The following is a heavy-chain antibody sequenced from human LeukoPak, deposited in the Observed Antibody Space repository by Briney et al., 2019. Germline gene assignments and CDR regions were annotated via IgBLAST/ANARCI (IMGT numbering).Heavy chain of an antibody. CDR2: IYSGVNT. Sequence: GGSLRLSCAASGFTLSSYAMSWVRQAPGKGLECVSLIYSGVNTYYADSVKGRFTISRDNSKNTLHLQMKSLRAEDTAVYYCARGGFDILSGSYDAFDVWGQGTMVTVSS. D-gene: IGHD3-9*01. J-gene: IGHJ3*01. CDR1: GFTLSSYA. V-gene: IGHV3-53*01. CDR3: ARGGFDILSGSYDAFDV.